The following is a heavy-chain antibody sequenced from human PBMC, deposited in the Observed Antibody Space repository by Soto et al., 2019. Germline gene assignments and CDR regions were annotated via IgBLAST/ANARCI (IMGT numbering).Heavy chain of an antibody. V-gene: IGHV3-23*01. CDR1: GFTFSSYA. Sequence: GGSLRLSCAASGFTFSSYAMSWVRQAPGKGLEWVSAISGSGGSTYYADSVKGRFTISRDNSKNTLYLQMNSLRAEDTDVYYCAKDRYCSSTSCYDWFDPWGQGTLVTVSS. J-gene: IGHJ5*02. D-gene: IGHD2-2*01. CDR3: AKDRYCSSTSCYDWFDP. CDR2: ISGSGGST.